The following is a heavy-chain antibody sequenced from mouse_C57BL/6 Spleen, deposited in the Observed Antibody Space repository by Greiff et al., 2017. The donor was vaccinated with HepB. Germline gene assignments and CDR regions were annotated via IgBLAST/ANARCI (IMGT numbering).Heavy chain of an antibody. CDR3: ARYYGGGPYYFDY. CDR1: GYTFTSYW. V-gene: IGHV1-72*01. Sequence: VQLQQSGAELVKPGASVKLSCKASGYTFTSYWMHWVKQRPGRGLEWIGRIDPNSGGTKYNEKFKSKATLTVDKPSSTAYMQLSSLTSEDSAVYYCARYYGGGPYYFDYWGQGTTLTVSS. CDR2: IDPNSGGT. D-gene: IGHD1-1*01. J-gene: IGHJ2*01.